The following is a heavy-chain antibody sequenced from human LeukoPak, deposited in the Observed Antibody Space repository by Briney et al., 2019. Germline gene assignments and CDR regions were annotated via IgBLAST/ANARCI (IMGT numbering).Heavy chain of an antibody. Sequence: SETLSLTCAVSGYSISSGYYWGWIRQPPGKGLEWIGSIYHSGSTYYNPSLKSRVTISIDTSKNQFSLKLSSVTAADTAVYYCARVDGDYGKGFDPWGQGTLVTVSS. D-gene: IGHD4-17*01. CDR3: ARVDGDYGKGFDP. V-gene: IGHV4-38-2*01. CDR1: GYSISSGYY. J-gene: IGHJ5*02. CDR2: IYHSGST.